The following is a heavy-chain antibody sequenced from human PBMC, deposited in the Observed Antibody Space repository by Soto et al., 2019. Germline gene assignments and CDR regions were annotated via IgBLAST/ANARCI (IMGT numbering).Heavy chain of an antibody. CDR3: AKGRSYYYYYGVDV. CDR1: GFTFSIYS. CDR2: IMPGSSHI. J-gene: IGHJ6*02. V-gene: IGHV3-48*01. Sequence: HPGGSLRLSCAASGFTFSIYSMNWVRQAPGKGLEWVSYIMPGSSHIFYADSVKGRFTITRDNAKNSLYLQMNSLRAEDTALYYCAKGRSYYYYYGVDVWGQGTTVTVSS.